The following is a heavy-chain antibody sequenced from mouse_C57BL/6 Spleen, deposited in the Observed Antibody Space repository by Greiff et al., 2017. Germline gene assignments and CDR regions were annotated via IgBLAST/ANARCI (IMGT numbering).Heavy chain of an antibody. V-gene: IGHV1-54*01. Sequence: QVQLQQSGAELVRPGTSVKVSCKASGYAFTNYLIEWVKQRPGQGLEWIGVINPGSGGTNYNEKFKGKATPTADKSSSTAYMQLSSLTSEDSAVYFCARSGYGGAYWGQGTLVTVSA. D-gene: IGHD1-1*01. J-gene: IGHJ3*01. CDR1: GYAFTNYL. CDR2: INPGSGGT. CDR3: ARSGYGGAY.